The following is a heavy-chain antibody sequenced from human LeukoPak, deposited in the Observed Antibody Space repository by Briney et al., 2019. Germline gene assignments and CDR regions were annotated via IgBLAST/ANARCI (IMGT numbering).Heavy chain of an antibody. CDR1: GGSISSGGYS. CDR2: IYHSGST. V-gene: IGHV4-30-2*01. D-gene: IGHD3-3*01. J-gene: IGHJ6*02. CDR3: QLDFWSGYYALEYGMDV. Sequence: SQTLSLTCAVSGGSISSGGYSWSWIRQPPGKGLERIGYIYHSGSTNYNPSLKSRVTISVDTSKNQFSLKLSSVTAADTAVYYCQLDFWSGYYALEYGMDVWGQGTTVTVSS.